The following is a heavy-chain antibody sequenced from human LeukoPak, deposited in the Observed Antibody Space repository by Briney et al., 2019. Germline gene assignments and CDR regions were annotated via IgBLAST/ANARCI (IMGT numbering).Heavy chain of an antibody. D-gene: IGHD3-10*01. CDR1: GGSVSSGSYY. V-gene: IGHV4-61*01. J-gene: IGHJ4*02. CDR2: IYYSGST. Sequence: SETLSLTCTVPGGSVSSGSYYWSWIRQPPGKGLEWIGYIYYSGSTNYNPSLKSRVTISVDTSKNQFSLKLSSVTAADTAVYYCASANYGSGSYYIDYWGQGTLVTVSS. CDR3: ASANYGSGSYYIDY.